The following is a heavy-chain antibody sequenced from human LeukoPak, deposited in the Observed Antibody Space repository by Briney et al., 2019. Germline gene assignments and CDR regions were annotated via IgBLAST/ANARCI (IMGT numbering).Heavy chain of an antibody. CDR2: IIPIFGTA. D-gene: IGHD3-3*01. CDR3: ARADDYDFYNWFDP. Sequence: SVKVSCKASGGTFSSYAISWVRQAPGQGLEWMGRIIPIFGTANYAQKFQGRVTMTRDTSISTAYMELSRLRSDDTAVYYCARADDYDFYNWFDPWGQGTLVTVSS. CDR1: GGTFSSYA. V-gene: IGHV1-69*05. J-gene: IGHJ5*02.